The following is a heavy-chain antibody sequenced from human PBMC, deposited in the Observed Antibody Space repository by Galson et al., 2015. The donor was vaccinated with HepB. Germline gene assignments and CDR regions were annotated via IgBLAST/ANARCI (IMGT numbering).Heavy chain of an antibody. CDR3: ARDRFHDRGSFDY. CDR2: ITGSSSYI. V-gene: IGHV3-21*01. CDR1: GFTFSTYS. Sequence: SLRLSCAASGFTFSTYSMNWVRQAPGKGLEWVSSITGSSSYIYYADSVKGRFTISRDNAQNSLYLQMSSLRAEDTAVYYCARDRFHDRGSFDYWGQGTLVTVSS. J-gene: IGHJ4*02. D-gene: IGHD3-22*01.